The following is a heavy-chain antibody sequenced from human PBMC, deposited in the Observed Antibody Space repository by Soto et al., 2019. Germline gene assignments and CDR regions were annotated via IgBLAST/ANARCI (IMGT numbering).Heavy chain of an antibody. J-gene: IGHJ3*02. CDR1: GYTFTSYY. CDR3: ARGIGITMIVVVSGIAFDI. CDR2: INPSGGST. V-gene: IGHV1-46*01. D-gene: IGHD3-22*01. Sequence: ASVKVSCKASGYTFTSYYMHWVRQAPGQGLEWMGIINPSGGSTSYAQKFQGRVTMTRDTSTSTVYMELSSLRSEDTAVYYCARGIGITMIVVVSGIAFDIWGQGTMVTVSS.